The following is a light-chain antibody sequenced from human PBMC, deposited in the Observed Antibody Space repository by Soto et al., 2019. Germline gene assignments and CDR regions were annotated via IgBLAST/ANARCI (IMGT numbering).Light chain of an antibody. CDR2: GAS. Sequence: EIVMTQSPATLSVSPGERATLSCRASQSISSNLAWYQRRPGQAPRLLIYGASARATGIPARFSGSGSGTEFTPPISSLQSEDFAVYYCQQYNNRRPYTFGQGTKVEIK. CDR1: QSISSN. J-gene: IGKJ2*01. V-gene: IGKV3-15*01. CDR3: QQYNNRRPYT.